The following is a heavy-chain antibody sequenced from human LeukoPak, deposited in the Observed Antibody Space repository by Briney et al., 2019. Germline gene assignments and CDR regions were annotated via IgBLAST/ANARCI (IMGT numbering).Heavy chain of an antibody. J-gene: IGHJ4*02. CDR3: AIPWRYSSSWPFDY. D-gene: IGHD6-13*01. CDR2: INPNSGGT. V-gene: IGHV1-2*06. Sequence: ASVKVSCKASGYTFTCYYMHWVRQAHGQGLEWMGRINPNSGGTNYAQKFQGRVTMTRDTSISTAYMELSRLRSDDTAVYYCAIPWRYSSSWPFDYWGQGTLVTVSS. CDR1: GYTFTCYY.